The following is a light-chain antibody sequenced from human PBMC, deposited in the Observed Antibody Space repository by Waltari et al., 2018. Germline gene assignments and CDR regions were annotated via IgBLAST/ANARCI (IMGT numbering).Light chain of an antibody. CDR3: SSYAGNNFYV. CDR2: EVS. Sequence: QSALTQPPSASGSPGQSVTISCTGTSSDVGYYNYVSWYQQHPGKAPQLMIFEVSKRFSGVPDRFSGSKSANTASLTVSGLQAEDEADDYCSSYAGNNFYVFGTGTTVTVL. CDR1: SSDVGYYNY. V-gene: IGLV2-8*01. J-gene: IGLJ1*01.